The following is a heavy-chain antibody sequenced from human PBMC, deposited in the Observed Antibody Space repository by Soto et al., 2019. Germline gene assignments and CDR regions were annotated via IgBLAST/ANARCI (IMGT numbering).Heavy chain of an antibody. D-gene: IGHD5-12*01. CDR3: ARGVDEARGFDP. CDR2: IYYSGST. J-gene: IGHJ5*02. CDR1: GGSISSYY. V-gene: IGHV4-59*01. Sequence: SETLSLTCTVSGGSISSYYWSWIRQPPGKGLEWIGYIYYSGSTNYNPSLKSRVTISVDTSKNQSSLKLSSVTAADTAVYYCARGVDEARGFDPWGQRTLVTVSS.